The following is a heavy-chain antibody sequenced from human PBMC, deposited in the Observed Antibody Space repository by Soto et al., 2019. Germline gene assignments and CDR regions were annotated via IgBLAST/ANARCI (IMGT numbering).Heavy chain of an antibody. CDR2: MNPNSGNT. Sequence: ASVKVSCKASGYTFTSYDINWVRQATGQGLEWMGWMNPNSGNTGYAQKFQGRVTMTRNTSISTAYVELSSLRSEDTAVYYCARYWIGHYYYYGMDVWGQGTTVTVSS. J-gene: IGHJ6*02. V-gene: IGHV1-8*01. CDR3: ARYWIGHYYYYGMDV. CDR1: GYTFTSYD. D-gene: IGHD1-1*01.